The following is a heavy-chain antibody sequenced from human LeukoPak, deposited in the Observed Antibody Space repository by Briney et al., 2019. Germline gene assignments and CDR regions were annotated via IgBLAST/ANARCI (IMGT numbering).Heavy chain of an antibody. CDR2: IYYSGST. Sequence: SETLSLTCTVSGGSISSYYWSWIRQPPGKGLEWIGYIYYSGSTNYNPSLKSRVTILVDTSKNQFSLKLSSVTAADTAVYYCARHEGKYSSGCLDYWGQGTLVTVSS. CDR1: GGSISSYY. J-gene: IGHJ4*02. CDR3: ARHEGKYSSGCLDY. V-gene: IGHV4-59*08. D-gene: IGHD6-19*01.